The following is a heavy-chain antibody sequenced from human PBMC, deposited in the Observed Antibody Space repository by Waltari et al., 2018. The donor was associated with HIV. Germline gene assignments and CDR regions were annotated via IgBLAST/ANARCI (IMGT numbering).Heavy chain of an antibody. Sequence: QVQLQESGPGLVTPSGTLSLTCAVSGGSINDNRWGGWVRQPPGKGLEWIGEIFYSGSTKFNPSLKSRVTISVDKSKNQFSLNLSSVTAADTAMYYCAREPGGYYNSWGQGTLVTVSS. D-gene: IGHD3-22*01. J-gene: IGHJ4*02. CDR2: IFYSGST. V-gene: IGHV4-4*02. CDR3: AREPGGYYNS. CDR1: GGSINDNRW.